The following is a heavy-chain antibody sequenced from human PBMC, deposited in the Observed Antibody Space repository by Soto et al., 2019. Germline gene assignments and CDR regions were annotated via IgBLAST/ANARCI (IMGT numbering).Heavy chain of an antibody. CDR3: ARQAID. J-gene: IGHJ4*02. Sequence: QVQLQESGPGLVKPSETLSLTCTVSGGSISDYYWSWFRQAPGEGLDWIGYVYYSGSTNYNPSLQSRVTISVDTSKNQFSLKLRYVTAADTAVYYCARQAIDWGQGTLVTVS. CDR1: GGSISDYY. CDR2: VYYSGST. V-gene: IGHV4-59*08.